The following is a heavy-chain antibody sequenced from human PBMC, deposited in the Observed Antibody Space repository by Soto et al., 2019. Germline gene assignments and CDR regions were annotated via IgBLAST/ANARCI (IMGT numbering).Heavy chain of an antibody. CDR2: IFYSGST. J-gene: IGHJ5*02. CDR3: ARGGWSDNWFDP. CDR1: RGSIRSRGDY. V-gene: IGHV4-31*03. D-gene: IGHD6-19*01. Sequence: QVRLRESGPGLVKPSQSLSLTCTVSRGSIRSRGDYWSWIRQHPGKGLEWIGHIFYSGSTSYNPSLKSRVTMSADTSKNQLSVKLSSVTAADTAVYYCARGGWSDNWFDPWGQGILVTVSS.